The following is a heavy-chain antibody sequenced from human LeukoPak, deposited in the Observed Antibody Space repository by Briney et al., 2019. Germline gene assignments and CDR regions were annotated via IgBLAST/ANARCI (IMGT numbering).Heavy chain of an antibody. CDR1: GYTFTSYG. V-gene: IGHV1-18*01. J-gene: IGHJ4*02. CDR3: ARSLHYYDSSGYYGD. Sequence: GASVKVSCKASGYTFTSYGISWVRQAPGQGLEWMGWISAYNGNTNYAQKLQGRVTMTTDTSTSTAYMQLRSLRSDDTAVYYCARSLHYYDSSGYYGDWGQGTLVTVSS. D-gene: IGHD3-22*01. CDR2: ISAYNGNT.